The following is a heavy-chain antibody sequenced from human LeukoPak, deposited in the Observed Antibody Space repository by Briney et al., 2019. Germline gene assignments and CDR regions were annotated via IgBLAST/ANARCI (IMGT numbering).Heavy chain of an antibody. V-gene: IGHV3-30*02. CDR3: RAASHYYYYYMDV. Sequence: GGSLRLSXAASGFTFSSYGMHWVRQAPGKGLEWVAFIRYDGSNKYYADSVKGRFTISRDNSKNTLYLQMNGLRAEDTAVYYCRAASHYYYYYMDVWGKGTTVTVSS. D-gene: IGHD2-15*01. J-gene: IGHJ6*03. CDR1: GFTFSSYG. CDR2: IRYDGSNK.